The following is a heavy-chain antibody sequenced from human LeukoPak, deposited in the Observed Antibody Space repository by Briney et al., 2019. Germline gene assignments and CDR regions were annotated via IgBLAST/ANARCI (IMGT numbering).Heavy chain of an antibody. CDR2: ISSSSSYI. Sequence: GGSLRLSCAASGFTLSSYSMNWVRQAPGKGLEWVSSISSSSSYIYYADSVKGRFTISRDNAKNSLYLQMNSLRAEDTAVYYCARSRTPNRPAFDYWGQGTLVTVSS. CDR3: ARSRTPNRPAFDY. J-gene: IGHJ4*02. CDR1: GFTLSSYS. V-gene: IGHV3-21*01.